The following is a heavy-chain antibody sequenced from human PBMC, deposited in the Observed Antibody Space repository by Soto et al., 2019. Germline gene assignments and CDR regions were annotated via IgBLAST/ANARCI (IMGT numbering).Heavy chain of an antibody. Sequence: GGSLRLSCAASGFTFSSYAMSWVRQAPGKGLEWVSSIRGSGGSTYYADSVKGRFTISRDNSKNTLYLQMNSLSAEDTAVYYCWKDRVVGATLTFDYWGQGTLVTVSS. V-gene: IGHV3-23*01. CDR3: WKDRVVGATLTFDY. D-gene: IGHD1-26*01. CDR2: IRGSGGST. CDR1: GFTFSSYA. J-gene: IGHJ4*02.